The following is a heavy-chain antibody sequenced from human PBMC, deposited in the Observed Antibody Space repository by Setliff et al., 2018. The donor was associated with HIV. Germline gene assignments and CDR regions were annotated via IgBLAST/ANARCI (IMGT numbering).Heavy chain of an antibody. CDR2: IYYSGST. CDR3: ARGGTSSNWFDP. V-gene: IGHV4-39*07. D-gene: IGHD2-2*01. J-gene: IGHJ5*02. CDR1: GGSISNSRYY. Sequence: SETLSLTCTVSGGSISNSRYYWSWIRQPPGKGLEWIGSIYYSGSTNYNTSLKSRVTISLDTSKNQFSLKLTSLTAADTAVYYCARGGTSSNWFDPWGQGTLVTVSS.